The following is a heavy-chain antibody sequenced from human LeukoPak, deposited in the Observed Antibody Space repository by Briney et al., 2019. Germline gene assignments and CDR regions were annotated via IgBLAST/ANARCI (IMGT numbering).Heavy chain of an antibody. J-gene: IGHJ6*03. D-gene: IGHD1-26*01. V-gene: IGHV3-23*01. Sequence: GGSLRLSCAASGFTFSSYGMHWVRQAPGKGLEWVSAIRGSGDRTHYADSVKGRFTISRDNSKNTLYLQMNSLRAEDTAVYYCAKDSKIVGATFRSYHYMDVWGKGTAVTVSS. CDR2: IRGSGDRT. CDR1: GFTFSSYG. CDR3: AKDSKIVGATFRSYHYMDV.